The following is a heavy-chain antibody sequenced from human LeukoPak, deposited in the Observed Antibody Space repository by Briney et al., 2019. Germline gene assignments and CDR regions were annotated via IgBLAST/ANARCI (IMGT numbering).Heavy chain of an antibody. J-gene: IGHJ4*02. CDR3: ARVDPGSRGWYDW. V-gene: IGHV3-23*01. Sequence: SGGSLRLSCAASGFTFSSYAMSWVRQAPGKGLEWVSAISGSGGSTYYADSVKGRFTISRDNSKNTLYLQMNSLRAEDTAVYYCARVDPGSRGWYDWWGQGTLVIVSS. CDR1: GFTFSSYA. D-gene: IGHD6-19*01. CDR2: ISGSGGST.